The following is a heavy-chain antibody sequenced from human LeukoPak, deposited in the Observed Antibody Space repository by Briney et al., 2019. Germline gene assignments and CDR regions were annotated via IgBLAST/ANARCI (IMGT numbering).Heavy chain of an antibody. D-gene: IGHD3-22*01. CDR3: ARDKGDYDTSGSLFVF. Sequence: GGSLRLSCAASGFTFSRYWMSWVRQAPRKGLEWVANIKQDGSEKYYVDSVKGRFTISRDNAKNSLYLQMNSLRAVDTAVYYCARDKGDYDTSGSLFVFGGQGTLVTVSS. CDR1: GFTFSRYW. V-gene: IGHV3-7*03. CDR2: IKQDGSEK. J-gene: IGHJ4*02.